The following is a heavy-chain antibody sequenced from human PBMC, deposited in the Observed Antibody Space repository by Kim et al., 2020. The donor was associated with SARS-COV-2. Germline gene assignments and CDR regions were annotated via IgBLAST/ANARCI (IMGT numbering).Heavy chain of an antibody. CDR2: ISGDGGST. CDR1: GFTFDDYA. V-gene: IGHV3-43*02. CDR3: AKDNAVLGVVVTPIYYYYGMDV. D-gene: IGHD3-22*01. Sequence: GGSLRLSCAASGFTFDDYAMHWVRQAPGKGLEWVSLISGDGGSTYYSDSVKGRFTISRDNSKNSLYLQMNSLRTEDTALYYCAKDNAVLGVVVTPIYYYYGMDVWGQGATVTVSS. J-gene: IGHJ6*02.